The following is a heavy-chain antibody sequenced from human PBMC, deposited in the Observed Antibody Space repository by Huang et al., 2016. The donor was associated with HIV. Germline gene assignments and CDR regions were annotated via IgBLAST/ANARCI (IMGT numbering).Heavy chain of an antibody. J-gene: IGHJ6*02. D-gene: IGHD3-3*01. CDR1: GFTFRQYA. Sequence: QVQLVESGGGVVQPGRSLRLSCAASGFTFRQYAMHWVRPAPGKGLEGVALIAYEGSEKYFGDSVKGRFTISRDNSKNMLYLQMNSLRPDDSAMYYCVKDSPGVITIFGGDVWGQGTTVTVSS. V-gene: IGHV3-30*18. CDR3: VKDSPGVITIFGGDV. CDR2: IAYEGSEK.